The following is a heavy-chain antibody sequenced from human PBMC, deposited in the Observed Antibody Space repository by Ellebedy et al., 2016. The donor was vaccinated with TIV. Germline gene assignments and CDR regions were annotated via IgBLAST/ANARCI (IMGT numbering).Heavy chain of an antibody. V-gene: IGHV3-48*01. CDR2: ISSIRSTI. D-gene: IGHD6-19*01. CDR1: GFTFSSSS. J-gene: IGHJ4*02. CDR3: ARGQWLVFPSFDY. Sequence: GESLKISCAASGFTFSSSSMNWVRQSPGKGLEWISYISSIRSTIYYADSVKGRFTISRDNAKNSLYLQMNSLRAEDTAVYYCARGQWLVFPSFDYWGQGTLVTVSS.